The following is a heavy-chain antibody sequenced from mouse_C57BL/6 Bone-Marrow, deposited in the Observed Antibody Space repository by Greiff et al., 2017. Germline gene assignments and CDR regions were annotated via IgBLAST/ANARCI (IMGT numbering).Heavy chain of an antibody. J-gene: IGHJ4*01. CDR1: GYTFTNYW. CDR2: IYPGGGYT. CDR3: ARYYYGSNYAMDY. D-gene: IGHD1-1*01. Sequence: QVQLQQSGAELVRPGTSVKMSCKASGYTFTNYWIGWAKQRPGHGLEWIGDIYPGGGYTNYNEKFKGKATLTADKSSSTAYMQFSSLTSEDSAIYDCARYYYGSNYAMDYWGQGTSVTVSS. V-gene: IGHV1-63*01.